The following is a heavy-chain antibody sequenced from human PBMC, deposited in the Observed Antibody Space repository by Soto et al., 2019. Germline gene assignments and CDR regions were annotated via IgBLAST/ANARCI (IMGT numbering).Heavy chain of an antibody. CDR1: GFTFSSYA. Sequence: VQLVESGGGLVQPGGSLRLSCSASGFTFSSYAMHWVRQAPGKGLEYVSAISSNGGSTYYADSVKGRFTISRDNSKNTLYLQMNSLRAEDTAVYYCARGPSTAGFDYWGQGTLVTVSS. CDR3: ARGPSTAGFDY. J-gene: IGHJ4*02. D-gene: IGHD4-17*01. V-gene: IGHV3-64*04. CDR2: ISSNGGST.